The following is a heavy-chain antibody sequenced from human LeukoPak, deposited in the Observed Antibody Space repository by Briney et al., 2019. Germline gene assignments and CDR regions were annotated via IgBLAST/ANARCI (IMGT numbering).Heavy chain of an antibody. CDR1: GYTFISYG. Sequence: ASVKVSCKASGYTFISYGITWVRQAPGQGLEWMGWISPYTTKTNYAQSLQGRVTMTTDTSTSTAYMELRSLRSDDTAVYYCAREGGVGPTSPPDYYSYQMDVWGKGTTVTVSS. CDR2: ISPYTTKT. V-gene: IGHV1-18*01. J-gene: IGHJ6*03. D-gene: IGHD1-26*01. CDR3: AREGGVGPTSPPDYYSYQMDV.